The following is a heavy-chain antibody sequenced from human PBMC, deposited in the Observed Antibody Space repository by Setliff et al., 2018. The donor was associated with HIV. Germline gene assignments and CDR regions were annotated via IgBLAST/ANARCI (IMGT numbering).Heavy chain of an antibody. CDR1: GFTFTDSA. Sequence: SVKVSCKASGFTFTDSAVRWVRQTRGQRLEWIGWIVVGRGNTNYAQQFQGRVTITRDMSTSTAYMELSSLRSEDTAVYYCVADPSISMVRGLILGSTFDIWGQGTVVTVSS. V-gene: IGHV1-58*01. CDR3: VADPSISMVRGLILGSTFDI. J-gene: IGHJ3*02. D-gene: IGHD3-10*01. CDR2: IVVGRGNT.